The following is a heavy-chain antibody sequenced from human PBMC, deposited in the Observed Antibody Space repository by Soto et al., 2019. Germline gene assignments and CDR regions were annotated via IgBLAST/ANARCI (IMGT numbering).Heavy chain of an antibody. CDR1: GYTFTDYY. J-gene: IGHJ4*02. Sequence: QVQLVQSGAEVRKPGASVKVSCRASGYTFTDYYIHWVRQAPGQGLEWLGWINPNNGSTNYARKFQGRVTLTRDTSISTAYMDLSGLQSDDTAIYYCSRDRRYPFFDYWGQGTLVTVSS. D-gene: IGHD3-16*01. CDR3: SRDRRYPFFDY. CDR2: INPNNGST. V-gene: IGHV1-2*02.